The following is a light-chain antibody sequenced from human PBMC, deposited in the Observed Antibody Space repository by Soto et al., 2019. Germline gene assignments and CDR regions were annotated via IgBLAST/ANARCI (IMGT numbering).Light chain of an antibody. CDR2: GAS. CDR1: QSVSSN. Sequence: EIVMTQSPATLSVSPGERATLSCRASQSVSSNLAWYQHKPGQAPSLLIYGASTRATGTPARFSGSGSGTEFTLTISSLQSEDFTVYYCQQYIRWPLTFGGGTKVDIK. V-gene: IGKV3-15*01. J-gene: IGKJ4*01. CDR3: QQYIRWPLT.